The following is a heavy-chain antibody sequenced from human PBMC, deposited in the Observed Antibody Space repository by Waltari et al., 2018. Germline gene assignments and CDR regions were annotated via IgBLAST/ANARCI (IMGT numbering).Heavy chain of an antibody. Sequence: QVQLVQSGAEVKKPGSSVRVSCKASGGTFSSYAISWVRQAPGQGLEWMGGIIPIFGTANYAQKFQGRVTITRDTSASTAYMELSSLRSEDTAVYYCARAMVQGVPLGYWGQGTLVTVSS. D-gene: IGHD3-10*01. V-gene: IGHV1-69*05. J-gene: IGHJ4*02. CDR1: GGTFSSYA. CDR2: IIPIFGTA. CDR3: ARAMVQGVPLGY.